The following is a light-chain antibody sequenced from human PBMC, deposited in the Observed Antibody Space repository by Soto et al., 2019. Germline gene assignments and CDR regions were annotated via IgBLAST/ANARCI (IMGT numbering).Light chain of an antibody. J-gene: IGKJ3*01. Sequence: EIVMTQSPATLSVSPGERATLSCRASQSVSSNFAWYQQKPGQAPRLLIYGASTRATGIPARFSGSGSGTEFTLTISSLQSEDFAVYYCQQYNNWPVTFGPGTKVDIK. V-gene: IGKV3-15*01. CDR3: QQYNNWPVT. CDR1: QSVSSN. CDR2: GAS.